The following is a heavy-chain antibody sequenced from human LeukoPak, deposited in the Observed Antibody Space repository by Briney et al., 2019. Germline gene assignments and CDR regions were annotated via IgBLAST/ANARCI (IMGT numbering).Heavy chain of an antibody. CDR2: INHSGST. D-gene: IGHD3-22*01. Sequence: PSETLSLTCAVYGGSFSSYYWSWIRQPPGKGLEWIGEINHSGSTNYNPSLKSRVTISVDTSKNQFSLKLSSVTAADTAVYYCASNYYDSSGYYSFDYWGQGTLVTVSS. CDR1: GGSFSSYY. J-gene: IGHJ4*02. CDR3: ASNYYDSSGYYSFDY. V-gene: IGHV4-34*01.